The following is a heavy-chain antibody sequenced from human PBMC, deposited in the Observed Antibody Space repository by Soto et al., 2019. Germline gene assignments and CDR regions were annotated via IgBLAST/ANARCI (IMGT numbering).Heavy chain of an antibody. CDR1: GYSVSSSDYY. CDR3: APLSVSLSGPYGIHV. V-gene: IGHV4-39*01. J-gene: IGHJ6*02. Sequence: SETLSLTCSVSGYSVSSSDYYWAWIRQPPGKGLEWIGSMFYSGLTYYNPSLKSRVTLSVDTSKNQFSVRLNSVTAADTAVYYCAPLSVSLSGPYGIHVWGQGTTVTV. D-gene: IGHD2-15*01. CDR2: MFYSGLT.